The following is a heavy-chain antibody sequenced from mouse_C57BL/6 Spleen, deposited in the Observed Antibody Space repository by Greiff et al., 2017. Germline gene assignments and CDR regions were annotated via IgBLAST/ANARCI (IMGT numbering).Heavy chain of an antibody. D-gene: IGHD2-1*01. Sequence: QVQLQQPGAELVKPGASVKVSCNASGYTFTSYWLHWVKQRPGQGLEWIGRIHPSDSDTNYNQKFKGKATLTVEKSSSTAYMQLSSLTSEDSAVYYCGILRDGNYVDYYAMDYWGQGTSVTVSS. CDR3: GILRDGNYVDYYAMDY. CDR1: GYTFTSYW. V-gene: IGHV1-74*01. CDR2: IHPSDSDT. J-gene: IGHJ4*01.